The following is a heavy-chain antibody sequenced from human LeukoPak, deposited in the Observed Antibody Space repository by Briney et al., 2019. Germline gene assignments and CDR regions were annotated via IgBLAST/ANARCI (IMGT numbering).Heavy chain of an antibody. CDR2: ISAYNGNT. J-gene: IGHJ4*02. CDR3: ALMGRGVITRGY. Sequence: GASVKVSCKASGYTFTSYGISWVRQAPGQGLEWMGWISAYNGNTNYAQKLQGRVMITADKSTSTAYMELSSLRSEDTAVYYCALMGRGVITRGYWGQGTLVTVSS. D-gene: IGHD3-10*01. CDR1: GYTFTSYG. V-gene: IGHV1-18*01.